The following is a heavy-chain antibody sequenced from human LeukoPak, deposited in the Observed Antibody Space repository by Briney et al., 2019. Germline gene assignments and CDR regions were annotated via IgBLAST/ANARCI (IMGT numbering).Heavy chain of an antibody. D-gene: IGHD6-6*01. CDR3: ARDWDSSSPVTLYYYYYYYMDV. CDR1: GFTFSSYA. CDR2: ISSSSSTI. J-gene: IGHJ6*03. Sequence: PGGSLRLSCAASGFTFSSYAMSWVRQAPGKGLEWVSYISSSSSTIYYADSVKGRFTISRDNAKNSLYLQMNSLRAEDTAVYYCARDWDSSSPVTLYYYYYYYMDVWGKGTTVTVSS. V-gene: IGHV3-48*01.